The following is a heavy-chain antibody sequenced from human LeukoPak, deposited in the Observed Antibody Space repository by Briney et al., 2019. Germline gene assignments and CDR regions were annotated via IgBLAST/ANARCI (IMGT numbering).Heavy chain of an antibody. CDR1: GFTVSSNY. J-gene: IGHJ6*03. D-gene: IGHD1-26*01. CDR3: ARFAEWELPDYYYMDV. Sequence: GGSLRLSCAASGFTVSSNYMSWVRQAPGKGLEWVSVIYSGGSTYYADSVKGRFTISRDNSKNTLYLQMNSLRAEDTAVYYCARFAEWELPDYYYMDVWGKGTTVTVSS. CDR2: IYSGGST. V-gene: IGHV3-66*01.